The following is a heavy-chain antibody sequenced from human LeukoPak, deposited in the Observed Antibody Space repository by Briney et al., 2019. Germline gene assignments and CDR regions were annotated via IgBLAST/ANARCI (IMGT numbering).Heavy chain of an antibody. J-gene: IGHJ4*02. D-gene: IGHD1-26*01. CDR3: ARVRNSGSYYLFDY. V-gene: IGHV4-39*01. CDR2: IYYSGST. Sequence: SETLSLTCTVSGGSTSSSSYYWGWIRQPPGKGPEWIGSIYYSGSTYYNPSLKSRVTISVDTSKNQFSLKLSSVTAADTAVYYCARVRNSGSYYLFDYWGQGTLVTVSS. CDR1: GGSTSSSSYY.